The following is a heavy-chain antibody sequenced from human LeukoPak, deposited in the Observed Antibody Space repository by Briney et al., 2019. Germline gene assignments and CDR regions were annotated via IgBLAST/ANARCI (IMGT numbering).Heavy chain of an antibody. V-gene: IGHV4-30-2*01. J-gene: IGHJ3*02. Sequence: SETLSLTCAVSGGSISSGGYSWSWIRQPPGKGLEWIGYIYHSGSTYYNPSLKSRVTISVDRSKNQFSLKLSSVTAADTAVYYCARVKGYCSGGSCYPDAFDIWGQGTMVTVSS. CDR1: GGSISSGGYS. CDR3: ARVKGYCSGGSCYPDAFDI. D-gene: IGHD2-15*01. CDR2: IYHSGST.